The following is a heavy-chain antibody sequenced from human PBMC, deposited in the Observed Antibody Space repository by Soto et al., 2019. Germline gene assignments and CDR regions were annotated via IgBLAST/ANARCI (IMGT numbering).Heavy chain of an antibody. CDR3: AGGTRLVATRPDY. CDR2: IIPILGIA. CDR1: GGTFSSYT. D-gene: IGHD5-12*01. Sequence: QVQLVQSGAEVQKPGSSVKVSCKASGGTFSSYTISWVRQAPGQGLEWMGRIIPILGIANYAQKFQGRVTITADKSTSTAYMELSSLRSEDTAVYYCAGGTRLVATRPDYWGQGTLVTVSS. V-gene: IGHV1-69*02. J-gene: IGHJ4*02.